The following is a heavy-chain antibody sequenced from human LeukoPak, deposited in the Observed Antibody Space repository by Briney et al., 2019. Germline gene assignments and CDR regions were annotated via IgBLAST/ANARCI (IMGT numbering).Heavy chain of an antibody. V-gene: IGHV4-59*01. CDR3: ARGRKPIYGDYGTHLDY. J-gene: IGHJ4*02. D-gene: IGHD4-17*01. Sequence: SETLSLTCTVSGGSISSYYWNWIRQPPGKGLEWIGYIYYSGTTNYNPSLKSRVSMSVDTSKNQFSLKLSSVTAADTAVYYCARGRKPIYGDYGTHLDYWGQGTLVTVSS. CDR2: IYYSGTT. CDR1: GGSISSYY.